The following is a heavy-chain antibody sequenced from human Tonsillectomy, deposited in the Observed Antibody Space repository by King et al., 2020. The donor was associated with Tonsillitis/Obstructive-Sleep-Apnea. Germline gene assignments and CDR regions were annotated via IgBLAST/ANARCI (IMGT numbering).Heavy chain of an antibody. CDR3: ASSWGVVVVEWFDP. CDR2: IYYSGST. J-gene: IGHJ5*02. Sequence: LQLQESGPGLVKPSETLSLSCTVSGGSISSSSYYWGWIRQPPGKGLEWIASIYYSGSTYYNPSLKSRVTISVDASKNQFSLRLSSVTAADTAVYYCASSWGVVVVEWFDPWGQGTLVTVSS. D-gene: IGHD2-15*01. CDR1: GGSISSSSYY. V-gene: IGHV4-39*01.